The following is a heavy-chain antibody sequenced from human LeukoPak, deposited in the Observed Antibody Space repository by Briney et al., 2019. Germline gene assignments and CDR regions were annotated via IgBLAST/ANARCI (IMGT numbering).Heavy chain of an antibody. CDR2: ISWNSGSI. Sequence: GGSLRLSCAASGFTFDDYAMHWVRQAPGKGLEWVSGISWNSGSIGYADSVKGRFTISRDNAKNSLYLQMNSLRAEDTALYYCAKAPGYYYDSSGYLSYFDYWGQGTLVTVSS. CDR1: GFTFDDYA. V-gene: IGHV3-9*01. CDR3: AKAPGYYYDSSGYLSYFDY. J-gene: IGHJ4*02. D-gene: IGHD3-22*01.